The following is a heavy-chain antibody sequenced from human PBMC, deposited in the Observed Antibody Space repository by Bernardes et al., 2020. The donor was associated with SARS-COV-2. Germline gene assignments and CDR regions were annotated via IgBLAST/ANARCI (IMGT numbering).Heavy chain of an antibody. V-gene: IGHV3-53*01. CDR1: GFTVNRDY. J-gene: IGHJ6*02. CDR2: IYSGGTA. Sequence: GGSLRLSCAASGFTVNRDYMNWVRQAPGKGLEWVSVIYSGGTAFYADSVKGRFTISRDKSKNTLYLHMNSLKTEDTAVYYCARDRRSCSGNMCLGPSYGMDIWGQGTTVTVSS. D-gene: IGHD2-15*01. CDR3: ARDRRSCSGNMCLGPSYGMDI.